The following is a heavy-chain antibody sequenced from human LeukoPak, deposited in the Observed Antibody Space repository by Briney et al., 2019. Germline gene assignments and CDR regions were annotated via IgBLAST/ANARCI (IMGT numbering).Heavy chain of an antibody. CDR1: GFTFSSYA. Sequence: QPGGSLRLYCAASGFTFSSYAMSWVRQAPGKGLEWVSAISGSGGSTYYADSVKGRFTISRYNSKNTLYLQMNSLRAEDTAVYYCAKANRIAARHPQYFQHWGQGTLVTVSS. CDR3: AKANRIAARHPQYFQH. CDR2: ISGSGGST. D-gene: IGHD6-6*01. J-gene: IGHJ1*01. V-gene: IGHV3-23*01.